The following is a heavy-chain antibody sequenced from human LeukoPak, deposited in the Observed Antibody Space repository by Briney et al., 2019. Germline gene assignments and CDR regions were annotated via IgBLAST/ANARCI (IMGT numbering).Heavy chain of an antibody. CDR1: GYTFTSYA. Sequence: ASVKVSCKASGYTFTSYAMHWVRQAPGQRLEWMGWINAGNGNTKYSQEFQGRVTITRDTSASTAYMELSSLRSEDTAVYYCATWYCSSTSCYRRYNWFDPWGQGTLVTVSS. D-gene: IGHD2-2*01. CDR3: ATWYCSSTSCYRRYNWFDP. CDR2: INAGNGNT. J-gene: IGHJ5*02. V-gene: IGHV1-3*03.